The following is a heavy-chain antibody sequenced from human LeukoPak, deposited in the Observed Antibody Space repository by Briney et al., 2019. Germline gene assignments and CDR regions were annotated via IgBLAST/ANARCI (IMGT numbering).Heavy chain of an antibody. V-gene: IGHV1-69*13. J-gene: IGHJ4*02. D-gene: IGHD3-22*01. CDR1: GGTFSSYA. CDR3: ARATEMRSSGYYMGMVFGY. CDR2: IIPIFGTA. Sequence: GASVKVSCKASGGTFSSYAISWVRQAPGQGLEWMGGIIPIFGTANYAQKFQGRVTITADESTSTAYMDLSSLRSEDTAVYYCARATEMRSSGYYMGMVFGYWGQGTLVTVSS.